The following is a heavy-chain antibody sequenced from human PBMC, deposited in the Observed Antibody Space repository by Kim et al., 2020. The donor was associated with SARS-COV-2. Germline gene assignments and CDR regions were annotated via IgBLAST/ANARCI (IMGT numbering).Heavy chain of an antibody. CDR1: GYAFSDYS. D-gene: IGHD6-25*01. V-gene: IGHV1-2*04. J-gene: IGHJ4*01. CDR2: INPNTGGA. CDR3: ARDLGGFDSSGYFCY. Sequence: ASVKVSCKASGYAFSDYSIHWVRQAPGQGLEWMGWINPNTGGAHYAQKFQGWVTITRDTSINTAYMEVNNLKSDDTAVYYCARDLGGFDSSGYFCYWGQGTLVTVSS.